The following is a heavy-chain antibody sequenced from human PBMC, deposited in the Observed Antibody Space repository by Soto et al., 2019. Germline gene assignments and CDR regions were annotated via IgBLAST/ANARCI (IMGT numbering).Heavy chain of an antibody. V-gene: IGHV3-30*18. D-gene: IGHD5-12*01. CDR1: GFTFSSYG. CDR2: ISYDGSNK. J-gene: IGHJ6*02. CDR3: AKDGDGLYYGMDV. Sequence: QVQLVESGGGVVQPGRSLRLSCAASGFTFSSYGMHWVRQAPGKGLEWVAVISYDGSNKYYADSVKGRFTISRDNSKNTLYLQMNSLRAEDTAVYYCAKDGDGLYYGMDVWGQGTTVTVSS.